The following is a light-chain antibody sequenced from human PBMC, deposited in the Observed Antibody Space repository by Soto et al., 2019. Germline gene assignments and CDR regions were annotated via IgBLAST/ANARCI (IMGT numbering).Light chain of an antibody. J-gene: IGKJ5*01. V-gene: IGKV1-33*01. Sequence: IHITHAQASRTPPLGHSVTITCQASQDISNHLNWYQQKPGKATKLLIYDASNLETGVPSRFSGSGSGTDFTVTISILQAEDFATYCCQQYYNLPITFGQGTRLEIK. CDR3: QQYYNLPIT. CDR2: DAS. CDR1: QDISNH.